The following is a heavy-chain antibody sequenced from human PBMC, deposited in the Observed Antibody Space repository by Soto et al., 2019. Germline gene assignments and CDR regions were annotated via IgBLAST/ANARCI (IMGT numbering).Heavy chain of an antibody. V-gene: IGHV3-30*03. CDR3: ADGSGTTDFDY. J-gene: IGHJ4*02. Sequence: QVQLVESGGGVVQPGRSLRLSCAASGFTFSSYGMHWVRQAPGKGLEWVAVISYDGSNKYYADSVKGRFTISRDNSKNTLYLQMNGLRAEDTAVYYCADGSGTTDFDYWGQGTLVTVSS. CDR2: ISYDGSNK. CDR1: GFTFSSYG. D-gene: IGHD3-10*01.